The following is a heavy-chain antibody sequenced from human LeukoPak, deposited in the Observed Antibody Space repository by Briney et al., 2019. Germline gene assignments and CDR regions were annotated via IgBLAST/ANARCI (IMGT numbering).Heavy chain of an antibody. J-gene: IGHJ4*02. CDR2: IRFDGSTQ. CDR1: GFTFSSSG. D-gene: IGHD1-26*01. CDR3: ATETRGSYSEY. V-gene: IGHV3-30*02. Sequence: GGFLRLSCTASGFTFSSSGMNWVRQAPGKGLEWVASIRFDGSTQYYADSVKGRFTVFRDNSKNTLYLQMNSLRDEDTAVYYCATETRGSYSEYWGQGTLLTVSS.